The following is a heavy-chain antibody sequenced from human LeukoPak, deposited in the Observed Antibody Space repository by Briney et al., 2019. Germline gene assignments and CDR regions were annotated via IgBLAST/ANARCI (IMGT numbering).Heavy chain of an antibody. CDR1: QFTFNNYV. D-gene: IGHD3-16*01. V-gene: IGHV3-33*01. CDR3: ARGELGGAFDL. CDR2: IWTDGLKK. J-gene: IGHJ3*01. Sequence: GRSLRLSCEASQFTFNNYVLHWVRQAPGRGLEWVAFIWTDGLKKSYADSVKGRFTISSDPSKNTQFLQMNSLRVEDTATYYCARGELGGAFDLWGRGTRVTVSS.